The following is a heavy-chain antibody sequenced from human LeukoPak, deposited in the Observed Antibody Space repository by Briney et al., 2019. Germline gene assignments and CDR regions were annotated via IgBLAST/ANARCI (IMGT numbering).Heavy chain of an antibody. J-gene: IGHJ4*02. CDR3: ARPHSSSWSLFDY. V-gene: IGHV3-48*03. CDR2: ISSSASTI. Sequence: GGSLRLSCAASGFSLSSYEMNWVRQAPGKGLEWVSYISSSASTIYYADSVKGRFTIPRDNAKNTLYLQMNSLGAEDTAVYYCARPHSSSWSLFDYWGQGTLVTVSS. CDR1: GFSLSSYE. D-gene: IGHD6-13*01.